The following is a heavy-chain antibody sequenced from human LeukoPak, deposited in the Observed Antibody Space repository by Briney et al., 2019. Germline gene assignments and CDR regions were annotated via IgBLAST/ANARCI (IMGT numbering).Heavy chain of an antibody. CDR1: GGSISSGSYY. V-gene: IGHV4-61*02. CDR2: IYTSGST. Sequence: SEALSLTCTVSGGSISSGSYYWSWIRQPAGKGLEWIGRIYTSGSTNYNPSLKSRVTISVDTSKNRFSLKLSSVTAADTAVYYCARVPQYYYYCYMDVWGKGTTVTVSS. J-gene: IGHJ6*03. CDR3: ARVPQYYYYCYMDV.